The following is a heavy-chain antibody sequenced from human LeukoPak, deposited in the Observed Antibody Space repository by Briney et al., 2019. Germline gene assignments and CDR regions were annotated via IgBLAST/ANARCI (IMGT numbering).Heavy chain of an antibody. CDR2: INPNSGGT. CDR3: ARDFRDYFFYY. J-gene: IGHJ4*02. CDR1: GYXFTGYY. Sequence: ASVKVSCKASGYXFTGYYMDWVRPAPGQGLEWMGWINPNSGGTNYAQKFRGRVTMTRDTSIGTAYMELSRLTSDDTAAYYCARDFRDYFFYYWGQGTLVTVSS. V-gene: IGHV1-2*02.